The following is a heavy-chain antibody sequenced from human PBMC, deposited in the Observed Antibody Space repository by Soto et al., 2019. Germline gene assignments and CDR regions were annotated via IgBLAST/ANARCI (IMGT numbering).Heavy chain of an antibody. D-gene: IGHD6-25*01. Sequence: QVHLVQSGAEVKKPGASVTVSCKTSGYTLTDYYMHWVRQAPGKVLEWMAWINPHTGDTGIAARFQGRVTMIRDTSTNTAHMGLTSLTSADTAIYYCAREGGAAPGARREWYLDLWGRGSLVTVSS. V-gene: IGHV1-2*02. CDR2: INPHTGDT. CDR1: GYTLTDYY. CDR3: AREGGAAPGARREWYLDL. J-gene: IGHJ2*01.